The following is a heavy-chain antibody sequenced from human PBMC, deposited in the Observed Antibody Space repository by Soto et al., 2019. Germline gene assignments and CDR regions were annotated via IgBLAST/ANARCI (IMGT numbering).Heavy chain of an antibody. CDR1: GFTFSSYW. CDR2: INSDGSST. CDR3: ARDQDGSGSDYYYCYGMDV. J-gene: IGHJ6*02. D-gene: IGHD3-10*01. Sequence: PGGSLRLSCAASGFTFSSYWMHWVRQAPGKGLVWVSRINSDGSSTSYADSVKGRFTISRDNAKNTLYLQMNSLRAEDTAVYYCARDQDGSGSDYYYCYGMDVWGQGNTVTVSS. V-gene: IGHV3-74*01.